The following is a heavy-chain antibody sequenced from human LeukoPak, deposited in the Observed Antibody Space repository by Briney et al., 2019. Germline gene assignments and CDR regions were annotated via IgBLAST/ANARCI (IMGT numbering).Heavy chain of an antibody. D-gene: IGHD5-12*01. V-gene: IGHV3-53*05. CDR2: ITSGGNT. CDR3: ARDRSSYEYYFDY. Sequence: GGSLRLSCAASGFTVSSNYMNWVRQAPGKGLEWVSVITSGGNTYYADSVKGRFTISRDNSKNTLYLQMNSLRAEDTAVYYCARDRSSYEYYFDYWGQGTLVTVSS. J-gene: IGHJ4*02. CDR1: GFTVSSNY.